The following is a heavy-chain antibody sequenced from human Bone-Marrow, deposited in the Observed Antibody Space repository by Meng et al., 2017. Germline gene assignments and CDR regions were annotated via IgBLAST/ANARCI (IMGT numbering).Heavy chain of an antibody. V-gene: IGHV3-23*01. CDR3: ARRRPGKNNWAPFDY. D-gene: IGHD1-1*01. Sequence: GESLKISCAASGFTFSSYAMSWVRQAPGKGLEWVSAISGSGGSTYYADSVKGRFTISRDNSKNTLYLQMNSLRAEDTAVYYCARRRPGKNNWAPFDYWGQGTLVTVSS. CDR2: ISGSGGST. CDR1: GFTFSSYA. J-gene: IGHJ4*02.